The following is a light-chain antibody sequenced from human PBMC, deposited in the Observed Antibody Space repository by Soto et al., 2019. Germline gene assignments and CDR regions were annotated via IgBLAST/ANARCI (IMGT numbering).Light chain of an antibody. CDR2: GAA. CDR1: QSVSSD. V-gene: IGKV3-15*01. J-gene: IGKJ4*01. CDR3: QQYNIWPLT. Sequence: ETQMTQSPVTLSVSPGERVTLSCRASQSVSSDLAWYQKKPGQPPRLLIYGAATRATGIPARFSGSGSGTEFPLTIISLQSEDFALYYCQQYNIWPLTFGGGTRVQIK.